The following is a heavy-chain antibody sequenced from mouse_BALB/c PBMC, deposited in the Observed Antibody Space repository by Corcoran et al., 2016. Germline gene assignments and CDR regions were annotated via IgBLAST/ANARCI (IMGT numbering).Heavy chain of an antibody. CDR3: AIYDGYFAY. CDR2: IDPANGNT. D-gene: IGHD2-3*01. CDR1: GFNIKDTY. Sequence: EVQLQQSGAELVKPGASVKLSCTAPGFNIKDTYMHWVKQRPEQGLEWIGRIDPANGNTKYDPKFQGKATITADTSSNTAYLQLSSLTSEDTAVYYCAIYDGYFAYWGQGTLVTVSA. J-gene: IGHJ3*01. V-gene: IGHV14-3*02.